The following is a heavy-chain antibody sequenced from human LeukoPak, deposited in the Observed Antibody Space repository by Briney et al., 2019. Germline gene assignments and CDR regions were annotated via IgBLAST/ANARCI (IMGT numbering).Heavy chain of an antibody. CDR3: AKKGRIGGTTFFDY. CDR2: ISSDDTTI. V-gene: IGHV3-48*01. CDR1: GFPFSSYS. J-gene: IGHJ4*02. D-gene: IGHD1-20*01. Sequence: GGSLRLSCVASGFPFSSYSMNWVRQPPGKGPEWVSYISSDDTTIYYADSVKGRFTISRDNSKNTLYLQMNSLRAEDTAVYHCAKKGRIGGTTFFDYWGQGTLVTVSS.